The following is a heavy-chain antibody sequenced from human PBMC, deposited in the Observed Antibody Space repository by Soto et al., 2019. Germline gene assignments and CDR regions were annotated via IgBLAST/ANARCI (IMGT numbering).Heavy chain of an antibody. Sequence: EVQLVESGGGLVQPGGSLRLSCAASGFTFSSYWMHWVRQAPGKVLVWVSRINSDGSSTSYADSVKGRFTISRDNANNTLYLQRNSLRAEDTAVYYCASVIPLGYWGQGTLVTVSS. CDR3: ASVIPLGY. CDR2: INSDGSST. CDR1: GFTFSSYW. D-gene: IGHD2-21*01. J-gene: IGHJ4*02. V-gene: IGHV3-74*01.